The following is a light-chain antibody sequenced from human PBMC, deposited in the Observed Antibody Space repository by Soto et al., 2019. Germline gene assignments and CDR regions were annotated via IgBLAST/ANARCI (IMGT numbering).Light chain of an antibody. CDR3: NSYGGNNNVL. CDR1: SSDIGGYDY. Sequence: QSALTQPPSASGSLGQSVTISCTGSSSDIGGYDYVSWYQQHPGKAPKLIISEVSKRPSGVPGRFSGSKSGNTASLTVSGLQAEDEATYYCNSYGGNNNVLFGGGTKVTVL. CDR2: EVS. V-gene: IGLV2-8*01. J-gene: IGLJ2*01.